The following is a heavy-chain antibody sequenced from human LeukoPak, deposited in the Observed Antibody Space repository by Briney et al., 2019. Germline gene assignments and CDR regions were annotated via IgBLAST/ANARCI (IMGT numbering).Heavy chain of an antibody. CDR2: ISAYNGNT. J-gene: IGHJ6*02. V-gene: IGHV1-18*01. D-gene: IGHD2-2*01. CDR1: GYTFTSYG. Sequence: ASVKVSCKASGYTFTSYGISWVRQAPGQGLEWMGWISAYNGNTNYAQKLQGRVTMTTDTSTSTAYMELRSLRSDDTAVYYSARGLASRYCSSTSCNGMDVWGQGTTVTVSS. CDR3: ARGLASRYCSSTSCNGMDV.